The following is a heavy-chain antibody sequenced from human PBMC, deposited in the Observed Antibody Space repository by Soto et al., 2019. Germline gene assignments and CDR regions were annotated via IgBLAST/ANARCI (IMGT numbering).Heavy chain of an antibody. V-gene: IGHV4-39*01. Sequence: QLQLQESGPGLLKPSETLSLTCTVSGGSITLSSYFWAWVRQPPGKGLDWIGTIHYTGSTFYKPSLRSRVAIFVDTSTNQFSLLLSSLTVADTAVYYCTRESGGAIDFWGLGALVAVSS. CDR1: GGSITLSSYF. CDR3: TRESGGAIDF. D-gene: IGHD1-26*01. J-gene: IGHJ4*02. CDR2: IHYTGST.